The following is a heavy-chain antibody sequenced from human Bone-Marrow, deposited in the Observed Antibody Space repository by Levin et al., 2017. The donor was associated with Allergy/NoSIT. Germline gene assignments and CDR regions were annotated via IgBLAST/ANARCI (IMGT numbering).Heavy chain of an antibody. D-gene: IGHD1-1*01. Sequence: GESLKISCAASGFTFSSYAMHWVRQAPGKGLEYVSAISSNGGSTYYANSVKGRFTISRDNSKNTLYLQMGSLRAEDMAVYYCARDATTTGGGWFDPWGQGTLVTVSS. CDR2: ISSNGGST. V-gene: IGHV3-64*01. CDR3: ARDATTTGGGWFDP. CDR1: GFTFSSYA. J-gene: IGHJ5*02.